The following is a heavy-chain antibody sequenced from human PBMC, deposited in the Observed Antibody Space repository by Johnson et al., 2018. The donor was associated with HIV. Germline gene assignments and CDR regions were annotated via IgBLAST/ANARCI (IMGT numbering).Heavy chain of an antibody. CDR3: ARDWSWRGSLKGGGAFDI. J-gene: IGHJ3*02. CDR2: ISGSGGST. D-gene: IGHD1-26*01. CDR1: GFTFSSYA. Sequence: VQLVESGGGVVQPGGSLRLSCAASGFTFSSYAMSWVRQAPGKGLEWVSAISGSGGSTYYADSVKGRFTISRDNSENTLDLQMNSLRAEDTAVFFCARDWSWRGSLKGGGAFDIWGQGTLVTVSA. V-gene: IGHV3-23*04.